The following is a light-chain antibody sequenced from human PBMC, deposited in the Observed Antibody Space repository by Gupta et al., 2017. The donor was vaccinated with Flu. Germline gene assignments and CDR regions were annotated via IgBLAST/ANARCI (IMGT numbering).Light chain of an antibody. CDR1: SIDVGSYDH. CDR3: CSYAGPFSNVV. V-gene: IGLV2-23*02. CDR2: EVT. Sequence: ITITSSARSIDVGSYDHVFWYQQNPAKAPKLMIYEVTKRHSGVSDRFSGSKYGTTAALTLSGLQAEDETDYYCCSYAGPFSNVVFGGGTKLTVL. J-gene: IGLJ2*01.